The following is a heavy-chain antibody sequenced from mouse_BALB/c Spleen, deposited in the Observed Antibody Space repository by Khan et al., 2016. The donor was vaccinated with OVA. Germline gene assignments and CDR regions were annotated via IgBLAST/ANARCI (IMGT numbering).Heavy chain of an antibody. J-gene: IGHJ4*01. D-gene: IGHD2-10*01. CDR1: GHTFTNFG. CDR3: ARPPYFTYAMDN. V-gene: IGHV9-3-1*01. CDR2: INTYTGEP. Sequence: QIQLVQSGPELKKPGETVKISCKASGHTFTNFGMNWVKQAPGKGLKWMGWINTYTGEPTYADDFNGRFAFSLEASASTAYLQINNLTNEDTATCSCARPPYFTYAMDNWGQGTSVTVSS.